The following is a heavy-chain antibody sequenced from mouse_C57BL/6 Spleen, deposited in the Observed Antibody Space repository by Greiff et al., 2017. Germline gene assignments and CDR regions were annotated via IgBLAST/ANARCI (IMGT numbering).Heavy chain of an antibody. V-gene: IGHV1-80*01. CDR1: GYAFSSYW. CDR2: ICPGDGDT. J-gene: IGHJ2*01. CDR3: TREALLDD. Sequence: VQLVESGAELVTPGASVKISCKASGYAFSSYWMNWVKQRPGKGLEWLGQICPGDGDTNYNGKFNGQDTLTADTSSSTAYMQLSSLTSEDSAVYFCTREALLDDWGQGTTLTVSS.